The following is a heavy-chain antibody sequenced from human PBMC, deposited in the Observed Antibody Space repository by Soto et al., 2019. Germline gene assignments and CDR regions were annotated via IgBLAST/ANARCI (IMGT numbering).Heavy chain of an antibody. D-gene: IGHD6-13*01. J-gene: IGHJ1*01. CDR3: ARDSAAAGKRGYFQH. V-gene: IGHV4-31*03. CDR2: IYYSGST. Sequence: QVQLQESGPGLVKPSQTLSLTCTVSGGSISSGGYYWSWIRQHPGKGLEWIGYIYYSGSTYYNPSLKSRVTISVDTSKNQFSLKLSSVTAADTAVYYCARDSAAAGKRGYFQHWGQGTLVTVSS. CDR1: GGSISSGGYY.